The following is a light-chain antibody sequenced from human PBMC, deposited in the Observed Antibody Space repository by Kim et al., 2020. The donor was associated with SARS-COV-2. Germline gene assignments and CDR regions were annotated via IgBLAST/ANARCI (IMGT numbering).Light chain of an antibody. V-gene: IGLV1-47*01. CDR1: SSNIGSNY. CDR3: AAWDDSLSGHWV. Sequence: QRVTISCSGRSSNIGSNYVYWYQQRPGTAPKLLIYRNNQRPSGVPDRFSGSKSGTSASLAISGLRSEDEADYYCAAWDDSLSGHWVFGGGTKLTVL. CDR2: RNN. J-gene: IGLJ3*02.